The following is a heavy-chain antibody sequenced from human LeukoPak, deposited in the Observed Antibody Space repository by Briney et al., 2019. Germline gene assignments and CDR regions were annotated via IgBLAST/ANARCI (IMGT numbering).Heavy chain of an antibody. CDR3: ARDVGDIVVVVAANNWFDP. J-gene: IGHJ5*02. CDR2: ISAYNGNT. Sequence: ASVRDSCKASGYTFTSYGISWVRQAPEQGLEWMVWISAYNGNTNYAQKLQGRVTMTTDTSTSTAYMELRSLRSDDTAVYYCARDVGDIVVVVAANNWFDPWGQGTLVTVSS. D-gene: IGHD2-15*01. V-gene: IGHV1-18*01. CDR1: GYTFTSYG.